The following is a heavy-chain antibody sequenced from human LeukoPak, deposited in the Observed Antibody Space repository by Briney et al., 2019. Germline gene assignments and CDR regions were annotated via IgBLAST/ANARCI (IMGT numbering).Heavy chain of an antibody. J-gene: IGHJ4*02. CDR1: GYTFTSYG. CDR3: ARESLVVPAAINLHYFDY. V-gene: IGHV1-18*01. Sequence: GASVKVSCKASGYTFTSYGISWVRQAPGQGLEWMGWISAYNGNTNYAQKLQGRVTMTTDTSTSTAYMELRSLRSDDTAVYYCARESLVVPAAINLHYFDYWGQGTLVTVSS. D-gene: IGHD2-2*02. CDR2: ISAYNGNT.